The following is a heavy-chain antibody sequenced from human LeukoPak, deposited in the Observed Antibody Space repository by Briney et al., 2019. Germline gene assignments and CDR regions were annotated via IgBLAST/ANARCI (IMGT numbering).Heavy chain of an antibody. CDR1: GYSISNGYY. J-gene: IGHJ3*02. V-gene: IGHV4-38-2*02. CDR2: MYHTGET. Sequence: PSETLSLTCTVSGYSISNGYYWGWIRQSPGKGLEWIAHMYHTGETHYNPSLKSRLTTSLDTSKNQVYLTFTSVTAADTAVYYCARVRGDYWSNYNDAFDIWGQGTMVTVSS. D-gene: IGHD3-10*01. CDR3: ARVRGDYWSNYNDAFDI.